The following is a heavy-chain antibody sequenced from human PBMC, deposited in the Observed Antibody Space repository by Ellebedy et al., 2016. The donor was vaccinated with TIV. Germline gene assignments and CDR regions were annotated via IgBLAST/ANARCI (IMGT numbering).Heavy chain of an antibody. CDR2: INHSGST. CDR3: ARGFSSWSKDNWFDP. CDR1: GGSFSGYY. J-gene: IGHJ5*02. V-gene: IGHV4-34*01. D-gene: IGHD6-13*01. Sequence: SETLSLXXAVYGGSFSGYYWSWIRQPPGKGLEWIGEINHSGSTNYNPSLKSRVTISVDTSKNQFSLKLSSVTAADTAVYYCARGFSSWSKDNWFDPWGQGTLVTVSS.